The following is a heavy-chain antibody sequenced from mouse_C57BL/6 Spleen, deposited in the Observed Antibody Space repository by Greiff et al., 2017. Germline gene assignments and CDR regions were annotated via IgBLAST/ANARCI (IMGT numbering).Heavy chain of an antibody. D-gene: IGHD2-5*01. CDR1: GYAFSSSW. V-gene: IGHV1-82*01. CDR3: ALSNYEYFDV. Sequence: VQLQQSGPELVKPGASVKISCKASGYAFSSSWMNWVKQRPGKGLEWIGRIYPGDGDTNYNGKFKGKATLTADKSSSTAYMQLSILTSDDSAVYICALSNYEYFDVWGTGTTVTVAS. CDR2: IYPGDGDT. J-gene: IGHJ1*03.